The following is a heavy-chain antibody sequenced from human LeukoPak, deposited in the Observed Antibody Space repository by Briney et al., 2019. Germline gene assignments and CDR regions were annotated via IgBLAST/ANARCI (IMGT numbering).Heavy chain of an antibody. V-gene: IGHV3-21*01. D-gene: IGHD6-13*01. CDR2: ISSSSSYI. CDR3: ARDGSSWYPDY. Sequence: GGSLRLSCAASGFTFSSYSMNWVRQAPGKGLEWVSSISSSSSYIYYADSVKGRFTISRGNAKNSLYLQMNSLRAEDTAVYYCARDGSSWYPDYWGQGTLVTVSS. CDR1: GFTFSSYS. J-gene: IGHJ4*02.